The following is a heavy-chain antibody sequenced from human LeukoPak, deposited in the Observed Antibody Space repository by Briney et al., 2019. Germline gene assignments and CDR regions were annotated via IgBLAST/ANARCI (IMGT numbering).Heavy chain of an antibody. D-gene: IGHD2-2*01. V-gene: IGHV4-34*01. CDR3: ASVNRYCSSTSCLYRGKYYYYYMDV. J-gene: IGHJ6*03. CDR1: GGSFSGYY. CDR2: INHSGSN. Sequence: SETLSLACAVYGGSFSGYYWGSIRQPPGKGLEWIGEINHSGSNNYNPPLKSRVTISVDTSKNQFSLKLSSVTDADTAVYYCASVNRYCSSTSCLYRGKYYYYYMDVWGKGTTVTVSS.